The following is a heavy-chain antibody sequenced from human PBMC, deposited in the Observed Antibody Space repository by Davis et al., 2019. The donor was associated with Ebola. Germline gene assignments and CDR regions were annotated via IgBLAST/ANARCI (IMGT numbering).Heavy chain of an antibody. Sequence: MPSETLSLTCAVYGGSFSDYYWSWIRQPPGKGLEWIGEINHSGSTNYNPSLKSRVTISIDTSKNQFSLKLTSVTAADTAAYYCARTTRDSGWFLDYWGQRILVTVSS. CDR3: ARTTRDSGWFLDY. CDR1: GGSFSDYY. CDR2: INHSGST. J-gene: IGHJ4*02. D-gene: IGHD6-19*01. V-gene: IGHV4-34*01.